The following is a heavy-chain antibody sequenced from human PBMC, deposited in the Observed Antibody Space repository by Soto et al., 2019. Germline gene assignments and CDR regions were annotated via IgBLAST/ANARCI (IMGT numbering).Heavy chain of an antibody. CDR3: ARELWSESYFDY. CDR2: IYYSGST. Sequence: SETLSLTCTVSGGSVSSGSYYWSWIRQPPGKGLEWIGYIYYSGSTNYNPSLKSRVTISVDTSKNQFSLKLSPVTAADTAVYYCARELWSESYFDYWGQGTLVTVSS. CDR1: GGSVSSGSYY. D-gene: IGHD5-18*01. J-gene: IGHJ4*02. V-gene: IGHV4-61*01.